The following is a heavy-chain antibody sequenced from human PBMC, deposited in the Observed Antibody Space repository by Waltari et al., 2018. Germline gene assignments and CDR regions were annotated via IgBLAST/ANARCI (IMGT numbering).Heavy chain of an antibody. D-gene: IGHD3-3*01. CDR1: GYSSPHQF. CDR3: MTLPIFGLVIKNY. J-gene: IGHJ1*01. Sequence: EVHLTPSGAAVKKPGATVTIPRKASGYSSPHQFLHWVRQAPGKGPEWIGRVDPEDGETTLAEKFEGRVTITADTSTDTAYMDLSRLRSEDTALYYCMTLPIFGLVIKNYWGQGTLVTVSS. V-gene: IGHV1-69-2*01. CDR2: VDPEDGET.